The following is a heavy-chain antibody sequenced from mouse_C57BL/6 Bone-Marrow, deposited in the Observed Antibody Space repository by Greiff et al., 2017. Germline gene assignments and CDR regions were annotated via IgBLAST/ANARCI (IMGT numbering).Heavy chain of an antibody. Sequence: VQLKESGGDLVKPGGSLKLSCAASGFTFSSYGMSWVRQTPDKRLEWVATISSGGSYTYYPDSVKGRFTISRDNAKNTLYLQMSSLKSEDTAMYDCASPSHYYGSSLFAYWGQGTSVTVSS. CDR2: ISSGGSYT. D-gene: IGHD1-1*01. V-gene: IGHV5-6*01. CDR1: GFTFSSYG. J-gene: IGHJ4*01. CDR3: ASPSHYYGSSLFAY.